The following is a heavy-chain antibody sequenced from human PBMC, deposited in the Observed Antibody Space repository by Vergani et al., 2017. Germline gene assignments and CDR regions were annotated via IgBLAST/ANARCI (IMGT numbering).Heavy chain of an antibody. V-gene: IGHV4-61*08. D-gene: IGHD4-23*01. Sequence: QVQLQESGPGLVKPSQTLSLTCTVSGGSISSGGYYWSWIRQHPGKGLEWIGYIYHSGSTNYNLSLKSRVTISVDTSKKQFSLKLSSVTAADTAVYYCARGRWDSFDIWGQGTMVTVSS. CDR1: GGSISSGGYY. CDR3: ARGRWDSFDI. J-gene: IGHJ3*02. CDR2: IYHSGST.